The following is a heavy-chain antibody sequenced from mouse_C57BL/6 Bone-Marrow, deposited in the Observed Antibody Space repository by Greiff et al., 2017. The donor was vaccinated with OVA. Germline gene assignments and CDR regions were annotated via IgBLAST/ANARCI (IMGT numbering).Heavy chain of an antibody. D-gene: IGHD2-3*01. J-gene: IGHJ4*01. CDR1: GFSLTSYG. CDR2: IWRGGST. CDR3: AKGGYYVGAMDY. Sequence: VQGVESGPGLVQPSQSLSITCTVSGFSLTSYGVHWVRQSPGKGLEWLGVIWRGGSTDYNAAFMSRLSITKDNSKSQVFFKMNSLQADDTAIYYCAKGGYYVGAMDYWGQGTSVTVSS. V-gene: IGHV2-5*01.